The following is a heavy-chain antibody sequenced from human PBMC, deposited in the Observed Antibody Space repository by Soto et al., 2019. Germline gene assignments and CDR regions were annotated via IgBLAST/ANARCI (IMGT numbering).Heavy chain of an antibody. CDR3: AKGTSSEFLLSFDD. CDR1: GFTFSDYY. CDR2: ITGSGSHS. D-gene: IGHD3-10*01. J-gene: IGHJ4*01. V-gene: IGHV3-11*05. Sequence: PGGSLRLSCAASGFTFSDYYMSWVRQPPGKGLEWVSVITGSGSHSYYADSVKGRFTISRDNSRNTLFLQMDSLRADDTAVYFCAKGTSSEFLLSFDDWGHGTLVTVSS.